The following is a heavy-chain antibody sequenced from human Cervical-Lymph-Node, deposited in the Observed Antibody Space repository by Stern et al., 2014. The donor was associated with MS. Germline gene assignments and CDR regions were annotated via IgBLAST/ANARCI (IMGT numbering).Heavy chain of an antibody. Sequence: VQLVESGAEVKKPGSSVKVSCKASGGTFNTYGFSWVRQAPGQGLEWMGVIIPMFGTVKKSQKFQGRVTITADESTSTAYMELSSLRSEDTAVYYCARRQGVAWLDPWGQGTLVTVSS. J-gene: IGHJ5*02. CDR3: ARRQGVAWLDP. CDR1: GGTFNTYG. V-gene: IGHV1-69*01. D-gene: IGHD2-8*01. CDR2: IIPMFGTV.